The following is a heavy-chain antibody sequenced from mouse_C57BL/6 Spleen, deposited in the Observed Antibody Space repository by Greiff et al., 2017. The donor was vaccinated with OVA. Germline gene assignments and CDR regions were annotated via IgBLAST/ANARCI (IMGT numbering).Heavy chain of an antibody. CDR2: ISYDGSN. D-gene: IGHD2-5*01. CDR3: ARDHSNYVFAY. J-gene: IGHJ3*01. V-gene: IGHV3-6*01. CDR1: GYSITSGYY. Sequence: EVQLQESGPGLVKPSQSLSLTCSVTGYSITSGYYWNWIRQFPGNKLEWMGYISYDGSNNYNPSLKNRISITRDTSKNQFFLKLNSVTTEDTATYYCARDHSNYVFAYWGQGTLVTVSA.